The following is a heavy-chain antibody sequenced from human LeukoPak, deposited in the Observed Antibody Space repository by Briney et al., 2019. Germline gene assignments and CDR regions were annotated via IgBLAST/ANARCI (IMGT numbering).Heavy chain of an antibody. CDR3: ARGPSPAEPPY. V-gene: IGHV3-66*02. Sequence: GGSLRLSCAASGFTVSSNYMSWVRQAPGKGLEWVSVIYSGGSTYYAASVTGRFTISRDNSKNTLYLQMNSLRAEDTAVYYCARGPSPAEPPYWGQGTLVTVSS. CDR1: GFTVSSNY. J-gene: IGHJ4*02. D-gene: IGHD2-2*01. CDR2: IYSGGST.